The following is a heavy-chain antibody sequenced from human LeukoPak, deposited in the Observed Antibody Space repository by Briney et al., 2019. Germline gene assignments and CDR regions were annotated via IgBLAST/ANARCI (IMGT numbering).Heavy chain of an antibody. V-gene: IGHV1-46*01. CDR1: GYTFTSYY. J-gene: IGHJ4*02. D-gene: IGHD6-19*01. CDR2: INPSGGST. Sequence: GGSLRLSCAASGYTFTSYYMHWVRQAPGQGLEWMGIINPSGGSTSYAQKFQGRVTMTRDISTSTVYMELSSLRSEDTAVYYCARADSEWLIEWGFDYWGQGTLVTVSS. CDR3: ARADSEWLIEWGFDY.